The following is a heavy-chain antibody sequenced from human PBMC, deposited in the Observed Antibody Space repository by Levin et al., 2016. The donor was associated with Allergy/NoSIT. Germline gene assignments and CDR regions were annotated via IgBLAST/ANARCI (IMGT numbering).Heavy chain of an antibody. CDR1: GFTFSSYA. D-gene: IGHD1-1*01. CDR2: ISGSGGTI. CDR3: AKWDWNLYYFDY. V-gene: IGHV3-23*01. J-gene: IGHJ4*02. Sequence: GSLRLSCAASGFTFSSYAMSWVRHAPEKGLEWVSAISGSGGTIYYADSVKGRFTISRDNSKNTLYLLMNSLRAEDTAVYYCAKWDWNLYYFDYWGQGTLVTVSS.